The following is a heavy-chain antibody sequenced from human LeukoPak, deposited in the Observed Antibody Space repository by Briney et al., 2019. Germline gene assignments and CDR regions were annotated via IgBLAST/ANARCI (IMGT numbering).Heavy chain of an antibody. V-gene: IGHV3-66*01. CDR3: ARRPDYGGTPTFDY. CDR1: GLTVSSHY. D-gene: IGHD4-23*01. J-gene: IGHJ4*02. CDR2: IYSGGSA. Sequence: PGGSLRLSCAASGLTVSSHYMRWVRQAPGKGLEWVSVIYSGGSAYYADSVKGRFTISRDNSKNTLYLQLNSLRVEDTAVYYCARRPDYGGTPTFDYWGQGTLVTVSS.